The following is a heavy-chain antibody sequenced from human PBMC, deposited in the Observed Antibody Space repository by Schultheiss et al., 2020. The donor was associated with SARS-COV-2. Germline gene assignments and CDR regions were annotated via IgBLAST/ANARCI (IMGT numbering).Heavy chain of an antibody. J-gene: IGHJ5*02. V-gene: IGHV4-38-2*01. CDR3: ARAFANRITIFGVVRFVGWFDP. CDR2: TYNSGST. D-gene: IGHD3-3*01. CDR1: GYFISNGYY. Sequence: SETLSLTCVVSGYFISNGYYWSWIRQSPGMGPEWIGTTYNSGSTYYNPSLKSRVTISVDTSKNQFSLKLSSVTAADTAVYYCARAFANRITIFGVVRFVGWFDPWGQGTLVTVSS.